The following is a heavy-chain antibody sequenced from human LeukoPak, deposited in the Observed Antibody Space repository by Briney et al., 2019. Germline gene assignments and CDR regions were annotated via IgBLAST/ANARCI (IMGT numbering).Heavy chain of an antibody. Sequence: PGGSLRLSCAASAFSLNAYNMNWVRQAPGKGLEWVSSISYTGTYIYYADSVKGRFTISRDNAQNSLYLQMNSLRAEDTAIYYCVRDRGTYRPIDYWGQGTLVAVSS. J-gene: IGHJ4*02. CDR2: ISYTGTYI. D-gene: IGHD1-26*01. CDR3: VRDRGTYRPIDY. V-gene: IGHV3-21*04. CDR1: AFSLNAYN.